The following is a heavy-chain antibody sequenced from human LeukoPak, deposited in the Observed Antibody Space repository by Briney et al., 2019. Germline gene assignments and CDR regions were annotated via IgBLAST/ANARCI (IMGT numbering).Heavy chain of an antibody. J-gene: IGHJ3*02. Sequence: GGSLRLSCAASGFTFSSHSMNWVRQAPGKGLEWVSYISSSSSTIYYADSVKGRFTISRDNARNSLYLQMNSLRAEDTAVYYCARDLTYYDFWSGYYGHDAFDIWGQGTMVTVSS. D-gene: IGHD3-3*01. CDR3: ARDLTYYDFWSGYYGHDAFDI. CDR1: GFTFSSHS. V-gene: IGHV3-48*01. CDR2: ISSSSSTI.